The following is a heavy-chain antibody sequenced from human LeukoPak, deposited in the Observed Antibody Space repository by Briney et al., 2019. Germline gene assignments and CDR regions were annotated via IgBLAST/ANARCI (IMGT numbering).Heavy chain of an antibody. CDR1: GGSISSYY. CDR2: IYYSGST. J-gene: IGHJ4*02. V-gene: IGHV4-59*01. Sequence: SETLSLTCTVSGGSISSYYWSWIRQPPGRGLEWIGYIYYSGSTNYNPSLKSRVTISVDTSKNKFSLKLSSVTAADTAVYYCARDNSRTYYFDYWGQGTLVTVSS. D-gene: IGHD2/OR15-2a*01. CDR3: ARDNSRTYYFDY.